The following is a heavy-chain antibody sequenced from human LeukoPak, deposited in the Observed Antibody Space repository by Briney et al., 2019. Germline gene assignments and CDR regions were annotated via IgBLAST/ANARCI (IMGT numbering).Heavy chain of an antibody. CDR2: IYHSGST. J-gene: IGHJ4*02. D-gene: IGHD3-10*01. V-gene: IGHV4-34*01. CDR3: ARVSGLLWFGELRCFDY. Sequence: SETLSLTCAVYGGSFSGYYWSWIRQPPGKGLEWIGEIYHSGSTNYNPSLKSRVTISVDKSKNQFSLTLSSVTAADTAVYYGARVSGLLWFGELRCFDYWGQGTLVTVSS. CDR1: GGSFSGYY.